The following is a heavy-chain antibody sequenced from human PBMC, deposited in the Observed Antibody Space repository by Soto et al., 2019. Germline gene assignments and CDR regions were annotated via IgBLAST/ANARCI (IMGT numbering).Heavy chain of an antibody. V-gene: IGHV3-21*01. D-gene: IGHD3-10*01. CDR3: ARAMVRGVIIRYYYYGMDV. CDR1: GFTFSSYS. CDR2: ISSSSSYI. Sequence: GESLKISCAASGFTFSSYSMNWVRQAPGKGLEWVSSISSSSSYIYYADSVKGRFTISRDNAKNSLYLQMNSLRAEDTAVYYCARAMVRGVIIRYYYYGMDVWGQGTTVTVSS. J-gene: IGHJ6*02.